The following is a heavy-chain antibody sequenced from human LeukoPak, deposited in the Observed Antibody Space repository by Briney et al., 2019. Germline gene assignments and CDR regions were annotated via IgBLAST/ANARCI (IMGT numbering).Heavy chain of an antibody. V-gene: IGHV4-59*08. Sequence: SETLSLTCSVSGGSVSSYYWSWIRQSPGNGLEWIGYIHNSGRTNYNPSLKSRVTGFVDTSKNQVSLSLSSVTAADTAVYYCARHGTISSESYFDYWGQGALVTVSS. CDR3: ARHGTISSESYFDY. CDR2: IHNSGRT. J-gene: IGHJ4*02. D-gene: IGHD1-14*01. CDR1: GGSVSSYY.